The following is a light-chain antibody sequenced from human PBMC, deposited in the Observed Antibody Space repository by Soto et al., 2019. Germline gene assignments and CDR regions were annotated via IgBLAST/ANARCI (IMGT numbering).Light chain of an antibody. J-gene: IGKJ4*01. CDR3: QQYNSYSPLT. V-gene: IGKV1-5*01. Sequence: DIQMTQSPSTLSASVVERFTITFRASQSISSCLAWYQQKPGKAPKLLIYDASSLEIGVPSRFSGSGSGTEFTLTISSLQPDDFATYYCQQYNSYSPLTFGGGTKVDIK. CDR2: DAS. CDR1: QSISSC.